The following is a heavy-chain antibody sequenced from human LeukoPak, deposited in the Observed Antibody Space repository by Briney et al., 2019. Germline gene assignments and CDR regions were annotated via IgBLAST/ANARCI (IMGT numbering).Heavy chain of an antibody. CDR3: ASFELWSYFDY. CDR2: INHNGNVN. D-gene: IGHD5-18*01. J-gene: IGHJ4*02. Sequence: GGSLRLSCAASGFTFSSYWMNWARQAPGKGLEWVASINHNGNVNYYVDPVKGRFTISRDNAKNSLYLQMSNLRAEDTAVYYCASFELWSYFDYWGQGTLVTVSS. CDR1: GFTFSSYW. V-gene: IGHV3-7*03.